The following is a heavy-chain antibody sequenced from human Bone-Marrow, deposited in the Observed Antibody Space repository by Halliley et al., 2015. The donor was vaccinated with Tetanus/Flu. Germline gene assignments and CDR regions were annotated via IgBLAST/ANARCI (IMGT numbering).Heavy chain of an antibody. D-gene: IGHD6-19*01. J-gene: IGHJ3*02. CDR2: ISTFNGNT. V-gene: IGHV1-18*01. CDR3: ARGLHTSGWYLDAFGI. Sequence: WISTFNGNTNYGQKFQGRVTMTMNTSTSTAYMELRSLRSDDPAVYYCARGLHTSGWYLDAFGIWGQGTMVSVSS.